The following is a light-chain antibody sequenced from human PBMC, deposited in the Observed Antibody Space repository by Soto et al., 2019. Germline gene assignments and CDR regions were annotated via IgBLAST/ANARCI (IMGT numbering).Light chain of an antibody. CDR1: QSVSSSY. CDR3: QQYGSSPIT. J-gene: IGKJ5*01. CDR2: GTS. V-gene: IGKV3-20*01. Sequence: EIGLTQSPGTLSLSPGERATLSCRASQSVSSSYLAWYQQKPGQGPSLLIYGTSTRAGGVPARFSGSGSGTDFTLTISRLEPEDFAVYYCQQYGSSPITFGQGTRLEIK.